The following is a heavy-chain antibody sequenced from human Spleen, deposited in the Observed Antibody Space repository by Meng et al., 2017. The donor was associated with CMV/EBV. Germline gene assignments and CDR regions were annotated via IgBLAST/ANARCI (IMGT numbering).Heavy chain of an antibody. J-gene: IGHJ4*02. D-gene: IGHD3-3*01. Sequence: GESLKISCAASGFTFSNYWMSWVRQAPGKGLEWVANIKQDGSEKYYVDSVKGRFTISRDTAKNSLYLQMNSLRGEDTAVYYCARAITVFGVVGYFDYWGQGTLVTVSS. CDR2: IKQDGSEK. CDR1: GFTFSNYW. CDR3: ARAITVFGVVGYFDY. V-gene: IGHV3-7*01.